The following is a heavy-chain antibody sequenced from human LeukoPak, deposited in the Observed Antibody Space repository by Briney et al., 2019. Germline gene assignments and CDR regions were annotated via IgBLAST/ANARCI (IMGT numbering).Heavy chain of an antibody. Sequence: GGSLRLSCAASGFTFRSYEMNWVRQAPGKGPEWVSFISSSGSAMYYADSVKGRFTISRDNAKNSLYLQMNSLRAEDTALYYCVRDGRYCSGGRCFPIWGQGTLVTVST. CDR3: VRDGRYCSGGRCFPI. J-gene: IGHJ4*02. CDR2: ISSSGSAM. D-gene: IGHD2-15*01. V-gene: IGHV3-48*03. CDR1: GFTFRSYE.